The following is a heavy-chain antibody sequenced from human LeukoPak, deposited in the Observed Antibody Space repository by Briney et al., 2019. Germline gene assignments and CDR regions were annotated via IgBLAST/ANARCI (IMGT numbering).Heavy chain of an antibody. CDR1: GFTFSGYY. J-gene: IGHJ3*02. D-gene: IGHD3-22*01. CDR3: ARDPLSYYYDSSGFDALNI. Sequence: GGSLRLSCATSGFTFSGYYMTWIRQAPGKGLEWISYISSSGSTKNYADSVSGRFTISRDNARNSLYLQMNSLSAEDTAVYYCARDPLSYYYDSSGFDALNIWGQGTKVTVSS. CDR2: ISSSGSTK. V-gene: IGHV3-11*04.